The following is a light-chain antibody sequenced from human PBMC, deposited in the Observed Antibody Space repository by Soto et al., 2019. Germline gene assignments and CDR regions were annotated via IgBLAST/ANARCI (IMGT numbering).Light chain of an antibody. J-gene: IGKJ3*01. V-gene: IGKV1-5*01. CDR3: QQYNSYSPLT. CDR1: QSITNW. Sequence: IQMTQSPSTLSASVGDRVTITCRASQSITNWLAWYQQKPGKAPKLLVYDASSLESGVPSRFSGSGSGTEFPLTISSLQPDDFATYSCQQYNSYSPLTFGPGTKVDIK. CDR2: DAS.